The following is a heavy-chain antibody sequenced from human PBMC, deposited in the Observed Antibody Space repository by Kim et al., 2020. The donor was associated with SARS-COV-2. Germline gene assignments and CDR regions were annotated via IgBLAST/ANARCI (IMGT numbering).Heavy chain of an antibody. CDR1: GYTFTSYG. V-gene: IGHV1-18*04. J-gene: IGHJ4*02. CDR3: ARGYYDFWSGYSEFDY. CDR2: ISAYNGNT. Sequence: ASVKVSCKASGYTFTSYGISWVRQAPGQGLEWMGWISAYNGNTNYAQKLQGRVTMTTDTSTSTAYMELRSLRSDDTAVYYCARGYYDFWSGYSEFDYWGQGTLVTVSS. D-gene: IGHD3-3*01.